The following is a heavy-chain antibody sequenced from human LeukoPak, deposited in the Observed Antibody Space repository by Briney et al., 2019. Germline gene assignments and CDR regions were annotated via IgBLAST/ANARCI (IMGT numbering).Heavy chain of an antibody. CDR2: ISYDGSNK. CDR3: AKGASVVVARYYYFDY. D-gene: IGHD2-15*01. Sequence: GGSLRLSCAASGFTFRSYGMHWVRQAPGKGLEWVAVISYDGSNKYYADSVKGRFTISRDNSKNTLYLQMNSLRAEDTAVYYCAKGASVVVARYYYFDYWGQGTLVTVSS. V-gene: IGHV3-30*18. J-gene: IGHJ4*02. CDR1: GFTFRSYG.